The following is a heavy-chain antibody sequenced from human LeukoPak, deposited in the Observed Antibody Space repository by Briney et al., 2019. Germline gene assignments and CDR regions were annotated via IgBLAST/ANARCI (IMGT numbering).Heavy chain of an antibody. CDR2: IYYSGST. J-gene: IGHJ5*02. D-gene: IGHD4-17*01. CDR3: ARVDYGDYDWWFDP. CDR1: GGSISSSSYY. Sequence: SETLSLTCTVSGGSISSSSYYWGWIRQPPGKGLEWIGSIYYSGSTYYNPSLKSRVTISVDTSKNQFSLKLSSVTAADTAVYYCARVDYGDYDWWFDPWGQGTLVTVSS. V-gene: IGHV4-39*07.